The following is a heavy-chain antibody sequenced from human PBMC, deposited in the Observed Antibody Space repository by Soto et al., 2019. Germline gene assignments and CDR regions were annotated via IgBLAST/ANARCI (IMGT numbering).Heavy chain of an antibody. CDR2: VYIGGNT. V-gene: IGHV3-66*01. J-gene: IGHJ4*02. Sequence: EVQLVESGGGLVQPGGSLRLSCAASGFTVSSNYMSWVRQAPGKGLEWVSVVYIGGNTYYAESVEDRFIISRDNFQNMLYLQMNSLGAEDTAVYYWAGSVGGGFDYWGQGTLVTVSS. CDR1: GFTVSSNY. D-gene: IGHD3-16*01. CDR3: AGSVGGGFDY.